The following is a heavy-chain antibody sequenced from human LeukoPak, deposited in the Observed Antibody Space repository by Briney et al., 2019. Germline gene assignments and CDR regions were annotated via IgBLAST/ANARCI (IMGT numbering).Heavy chain of an antibody. Sequence: SETLSLICTVSGGSISSYYWSWIRQPPGKGLEWIGYIYYSGSTNYNPSLKSRVTISVDTSKNRFSLKLTSVTAADTAVYYCARHWLDSGTPDRFDYWGQGTLVTVSS. CDR1: GGSISSYY. CDR3: ARHWLDSGTPDRFDY. J-gene: IGHJ4*02. CDR2: IYYSGST. D-gene: IGHD3-10*01. V-gene: IGHV4-59*08.